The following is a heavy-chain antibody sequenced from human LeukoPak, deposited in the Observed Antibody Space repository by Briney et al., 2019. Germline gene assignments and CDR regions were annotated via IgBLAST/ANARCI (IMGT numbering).Heavy chain of an antibody. D-gene: IGHD1-26*01. V-gene: IGHV1-69*13. J-gene: IGHJ4*02. Sequence: SVKVSCKASGGTFSSYAMSWVRQPPGQGLEGMGGLIPIFGTENYAQKFQGRVTITADESTSTTYMELSSLRSEDTAVYYCARDTGPYSGSYYEDFDYWGQGTLVTVSS. CDR1: GGTFSSYA. CDR3: ARDTGPYSGSYYEDFDY. CDR2: LIPIFGTE.